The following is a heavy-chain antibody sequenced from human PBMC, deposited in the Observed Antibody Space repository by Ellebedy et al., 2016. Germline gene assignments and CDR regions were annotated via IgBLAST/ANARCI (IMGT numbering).Heavy chain of an antibody. Sequence: GGSLRLSCAASGFTLNNYAMTWIRQAAGEGLEWVSAITGDTGTTYYADSVKGRFTISRDNSRNTLYLQMNSLRAEDTAVYYCTRQGGGAVADNWGQGTLVTVSS. J-gene: IGHJ4*02. CDR1: GFTLNNYA. CDR2: ITGDTGTT. D-gene: IGHD6-19*01. CDR3: TRQGGGAVADN. V-gene: IGHV3-23*01.